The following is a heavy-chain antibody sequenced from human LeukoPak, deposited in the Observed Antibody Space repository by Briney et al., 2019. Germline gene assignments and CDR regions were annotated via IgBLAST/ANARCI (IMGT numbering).Heavy chain of an antibody. CDR3: ARASGSGTYYPY. CDR2: LYYSGST. CDR1: SGSISSYY. Sequence: SETLSLTCTVPSGSISSYYWSWIRQPPGKGLEWIGYLYYSGSTKYNPSLNSRGTISLDTSTNQVSLKLTSVTAADTAVYYCARASGSGTYYPYWGQGTLVTVSS. D-gene: IGHD3-10*01. J-gene: IGHJ4*02. V-gene: IGHV4-59*01.